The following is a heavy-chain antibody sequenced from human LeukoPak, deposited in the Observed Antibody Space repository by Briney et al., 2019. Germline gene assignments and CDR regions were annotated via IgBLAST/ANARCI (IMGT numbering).Heavy chain of an antibody. CDR1: GGSFSGYY. Sequence: SETLSLTCAVYGGSFSGYYWSWIRQPPGKGLEWIGEINHSGSTNYNPSLKGRVTISVDTSKNQFSLKLSSVTAADTAVYYCARRHSSSWQRAVDYWGQGTLVTVSS. V-gene: IGHV4-34*01. CDR3: ARRHSSSWQRAVDY. CDR2: INHSGST. J-gene: IGHJ4*02. D-gene: IGHD6-13*01.